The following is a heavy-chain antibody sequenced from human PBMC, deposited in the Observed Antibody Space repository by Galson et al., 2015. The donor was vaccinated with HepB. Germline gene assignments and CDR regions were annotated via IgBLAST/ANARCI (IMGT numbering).Heavy chain of an antibody. Sequence: SLRLSCAASGFTFSNYGMHWVCQAPGKGLEWVAVIWFDGSNKDCLDSVRGRFTISRDNSKNMLFLEMNSLRDEDTATYYCARSPSSSWGDGFDIWGQGTMVSVSS. CDR2: IWFDGSNK. J-gene: IGHJ3*02. V-gene: IGHV3-33*01. CDR3: ARSPSSSWGDGFDI. CDR1: GFTFSNYG. D-gene: IGHD6-13*01.